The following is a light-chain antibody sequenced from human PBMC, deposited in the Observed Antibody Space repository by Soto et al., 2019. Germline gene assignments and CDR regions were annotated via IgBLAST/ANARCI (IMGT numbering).Light chain of an antibody. V-gene: IGKV3-15*01. J-gene: IGKJ1*01. CDR2: GAS. CDR3: QQYNNWPRT. Sequence: IVLKQSPGTLSLSPGERATLSCRASQSVSNNYLAWYQQKPGQAPRLLIYGASTRATGIPARFSGSGSGTEFTLTISSLQSEDFAVYYCQQYNNWPRTFGQGTKV. CDR1: QSVSNN.